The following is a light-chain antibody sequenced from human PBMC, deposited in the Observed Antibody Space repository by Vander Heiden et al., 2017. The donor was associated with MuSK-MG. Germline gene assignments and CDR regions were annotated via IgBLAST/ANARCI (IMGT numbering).Light chain of an antibody. Sequence: DFQMTQSPSSLSASVGDRVTITCRASQSISNYLNWYQEKPGTAPKLLIYAASSLQGGVPSRFSGSGSGTDFTLTISTLQSEDFATYYCQQRDNAPFTFGQGTLMEIK. CDR1: QSISNY. CDR3: QQRDNAPFT. J-gene: IGKJ5*01. CDR2: AAS. V-gene: IGKV1-39*01.